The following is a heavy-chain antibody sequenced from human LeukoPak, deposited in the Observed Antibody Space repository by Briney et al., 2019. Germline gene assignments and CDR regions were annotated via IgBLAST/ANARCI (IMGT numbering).Heavy chain of an antibody. CDR3: ARDYCTRGGDCYKEDLFDP. Sequence: GASVKVSCKASGYTFGIYGISWVRQAPGQGLEWMAWISPYDGDTNYAQKFEGRVTMTTETSTNTAYMELRSLRSDDTAIYYCARDYCTRGGDCYKEDLFDPWGQGTLVSV. CDR1: GYTFGIYG. J-gene: IGHJ5*02. D-gene: IGHD2-21*02. V-gene: IGHV1-18*01. CDR2: ISPYDGDT.